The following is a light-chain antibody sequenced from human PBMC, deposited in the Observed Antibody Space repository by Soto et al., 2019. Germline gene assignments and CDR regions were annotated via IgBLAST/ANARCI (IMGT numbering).Light chain of an antibody. Sequence: DIQMTQSPSSLSASLGDRVTITCRASQSISRNVNWYQQKPGKAPKLLIYAASTLQSGVPSRFSGSGSGTDFALTISSLQPEDFATYYCQQSYSTPWTFGQGTKVDIK. V-gene: IGKV1-39*01. CDR1: QSISRN. CDR3: QQSYSTPWT. CDR2: AAS. J-gene: IGKJ1*01.